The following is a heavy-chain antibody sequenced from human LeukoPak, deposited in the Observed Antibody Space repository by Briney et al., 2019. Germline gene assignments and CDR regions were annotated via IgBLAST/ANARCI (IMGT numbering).Heavy chain of an antibody. V-gene: IGHV4-34*01. CDR1: GGSFSGYY. J-gene: IGHJ5*02. CDR2: INHSGST. D-gene: IGHD3-10*01. CDR3: ARRGRGFALYNWFDP. Sequence: PSETLSLTCAVYGGSFSGYYWSWIRQPPGKGLEWIGEINHSGSTNYNPSLKSRVTISVDTSKNQFSLKLSSVTAADTAVYYCARRGRGFALYNWFDPWGQGTLVTVSS.